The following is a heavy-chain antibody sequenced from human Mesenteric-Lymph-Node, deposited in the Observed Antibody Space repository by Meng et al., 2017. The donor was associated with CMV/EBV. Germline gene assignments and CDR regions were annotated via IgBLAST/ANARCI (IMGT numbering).Heavy chain of an antibody. D-gene: IGHD2-2*01. J-gene: IGHJ6*02. Sequence: ETLSLTCAASSLSVTANYMSWVRQAPGKGLEWVSVIYRGGNTYYADTVKGRFTISRDNSNNILYLQMDSLRVEDTAVYYCVKQRLQYVSNIYHGMDVWGQGTTVTVSS. V-gene: IGHV3-66*04. CDR1: SLSVTANY. CDR3: VKQRLQYVSNIYHGMDV. CDR2: IYRGGNT.